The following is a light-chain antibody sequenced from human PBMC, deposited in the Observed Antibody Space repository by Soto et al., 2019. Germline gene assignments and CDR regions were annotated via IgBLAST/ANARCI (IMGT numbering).Light chain of an antibody. CDR1: QTVSSTY. V-gene: IGKV3-20*01. J-gene: IGKJ5*01. Sequence: ENVLTQSPGTLSLSPGERATLSCRASQTVSSTYLAWYQQKPGQAPRLLIYGASSRATGIQDRFSGTVSGTDFTLTIRRLEPEDFAVYYCKQYGSSPITVGQGTRLEN. CDR2: GAS. CDR3: KQYGSSPIT.